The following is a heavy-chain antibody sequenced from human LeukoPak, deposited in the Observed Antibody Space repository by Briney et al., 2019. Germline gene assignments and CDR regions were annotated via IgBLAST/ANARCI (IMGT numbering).Heavy chain of an antibody. Sequence: SETLSLTCAVYGGSFSGYYWSWIRQPPGKGLEWIGSIYHSGSTYYNPSLKSRVTISVDTSKNQFSLKLSSVTAADTAVYYCARTEYYDMGAFDIWGQGTMVTVSS. D-gene: IGHD3-22*01. V-gene: IGHV4-34*01. CDR1: GGSFSGYY. CDR3: ARTEYYDMGAFDI. J-gene: IGHJ3*02. CDR2: IYHSGST.